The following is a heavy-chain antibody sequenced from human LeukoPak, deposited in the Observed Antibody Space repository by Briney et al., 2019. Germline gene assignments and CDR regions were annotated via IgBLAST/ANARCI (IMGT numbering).Heavy chain of an antibody. CDR2: INHSGST. D-gene: IGHD1-14*01. Sequence: PSETLSLTCAVYGGSFNGYYWSWIRQPPGKGLEWIGEINHSGSTNYNPSLKSRVTISVDTSKNQFSLKLSSVTAADTAVYYCAGTGLYYFDYWGQGTLVTVSS. V-gene: IGHV4-34*01. CDR3: AGTGLYYFDY. J-gene: IGHJ4*02. CDR1: GGSFNGYY.